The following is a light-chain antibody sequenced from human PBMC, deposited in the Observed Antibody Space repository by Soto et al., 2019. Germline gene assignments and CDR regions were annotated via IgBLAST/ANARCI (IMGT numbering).Light chain of an antibody. CDR2: DAS. V-gene: IGKV3-11*01. Sequence: EIGMTQSPATLSVYPGERATLSCRASQSVSSNLAWYQQKPGQAPRLLIYDASNRAAGIPARFSGSGSGTDFTLTISSLEPEDFAVYYCQQRSNWPITFGQVTRLAIK. CDR1: QSVSSN. CDR3: QQRSNWPIT. J-gene: IGKJ5*01.